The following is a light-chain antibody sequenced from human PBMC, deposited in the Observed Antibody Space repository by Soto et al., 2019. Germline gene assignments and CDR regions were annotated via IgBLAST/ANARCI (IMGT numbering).Light chain of an antibody. CDR1: SSNIGAGYD. Sequence: QSVLTQPPSVSGARGQRVTMSWTGSSSNIGAGYDVHWYQQLPGTAPKLLIYGNSNRPSGVPDRFSGSKSGTSASLAITGLQAEDEADYYCQSYDSSLSGSYVFGTGSKFTAL. J-gene: IGLJ1*01. V-gene: IGLV1-40*01. CDR2: GNS. CDR3: QSYDSSLSGSYV.